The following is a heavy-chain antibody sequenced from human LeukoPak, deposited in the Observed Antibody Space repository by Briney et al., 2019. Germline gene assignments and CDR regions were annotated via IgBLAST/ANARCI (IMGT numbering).Heavy chain of an antibody. CDR3: AKDSGSYWADYFDY. J-gene: IGHJ4*02. Sequence: GESLKISCAASGFTFSSYGMHWVRQAPGKGLEWVAFIRYDGSNKYYADSVKGRFTISRDNSKNTLYLQMNSLRAEDTAVYYCAKDSGSYWADYFDYWGQGTLVTVSS. V-gene: IGHV3-30*02. CDR1: GFTFSSYG. CDR2: IRYDGSNK. D-gene: IGHD1-26*01.